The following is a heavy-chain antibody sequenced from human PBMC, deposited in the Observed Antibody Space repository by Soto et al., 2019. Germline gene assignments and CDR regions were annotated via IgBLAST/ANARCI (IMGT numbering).Heavy chain of an antibody. CDR2: ISYSGST. V-gene: IGHV4-39*01. CDR1: GGSISSSSYH. J-gene: IGHJ4*02. D-gene: IGHD3-9*01. Sequence: KPSETLSLTCSVSGGSISSSSYHWGWIRQPPGKGLEWIGTISYSGSTYHSPSLKSRVTISVDTSRNQFSLRLNSVTAADTAVYYCARRPYYDILTGYYSDYWGQGTLVTVSS. CDR3: ARRPYYDILTGYYSDY.